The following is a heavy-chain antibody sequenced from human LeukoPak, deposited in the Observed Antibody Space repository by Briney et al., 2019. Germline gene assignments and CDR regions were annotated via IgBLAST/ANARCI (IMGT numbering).Heavy chain of an antibody. Sequence: SGGSLRLSCAASGFTFSNHATHWVRQAPGKGLQWVAVISSDGSNKYYADSVKGRFTISRDNSKNTLYLQMNSLRGEDTAVYYCARHYAYCGGDCYSRFYRVDAFDIWGQGTMVTVSS. V-gene: IGHV3-30-3*01. CDR1: GFTFSNHA. J-gene: IGHJ3*02. CDR2: ISSDGSNK. D-gene: IGHD2-21*02. CDR3: ARHYAYCGGDCYSRFYRVDAFDI.